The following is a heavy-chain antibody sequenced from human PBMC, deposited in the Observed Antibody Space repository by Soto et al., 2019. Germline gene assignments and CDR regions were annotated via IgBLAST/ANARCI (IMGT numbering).Heavy chain of an antibody. Sequence: VQLVESGGGVVQPGRSLRLSCAASGFTFSDYAMHWVRQAPGKGLEWVAVVSHDGRNTHYADSVKGRFTISRDSYKNTVSLEMNSLRAEDTAVYYCAKGGRQWLVTSDFNYWGQGALVTGSS. CDR3: AKGGRQWLVTSDFNY. CDR1: GFTFSDYA. D-gene: IGHD6-19*01. V-gene: IGHV3-30*18. CDR2: VSHDGRNT. J-gene: IGHJ4*02.